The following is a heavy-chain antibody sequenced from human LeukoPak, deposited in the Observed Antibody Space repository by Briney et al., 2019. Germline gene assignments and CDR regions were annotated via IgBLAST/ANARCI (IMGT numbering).Heavy chain of an antibody. CDR2: IYYTGST. J-gene: IGHJ4*02. V-gene: IGHV4-59*08. Sequence: PSETLSLTRTVSGGSISRYYGSWIRQSPGKGLEWIGYIYYTGSTNYNPSLKSRVTISVDTSKNQFSLNLTSVTAADTAVYYCARYLTLRAYSVDCYWGQGSLVTVSS. D-gene: IGHD5/OR15-5a*01. CDR1: GGSISRYY. CDR3: ARYLTLRAYSVDCY.